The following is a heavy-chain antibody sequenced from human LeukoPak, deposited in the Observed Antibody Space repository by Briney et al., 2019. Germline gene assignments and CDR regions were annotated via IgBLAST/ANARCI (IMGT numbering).Heavy chain of an antibody. J-gene: IGHJ6*02. D-gene: IGHD1-26*01. CDR3: ARGDYYYYGMDV. CDR1: GGSISSSSYY. Sequence: SETLSLTCTVSGGSISSSSYYWGWIRQPPGKGLEWIGSIYHSGSTYYNPSLKSRVTISVDTSKNQFSLKLSSVTAADTAVYYCARGDYYYYGMDVWGQGTTVTVSS. V-gene: IGHV4-39*07. CDR2: IYHSGST.